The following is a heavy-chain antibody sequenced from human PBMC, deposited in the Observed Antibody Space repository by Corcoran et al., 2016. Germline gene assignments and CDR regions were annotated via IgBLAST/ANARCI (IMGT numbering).Heavy chain of an antibody. CDR1: GFTFSSYS. J-gene: IGHJ6*02. CDR2: ISSSSSYI. V-gene: IGHV3-21*01. Sequence: EVQLVESGGGLVKPGGSLRLSCAASGFTFSSYSMNWVRQAPGKGLEWVSSISSSSSYIYYADSVKGRFTISRDNAKNSLYLQMNSLRAEDTAVYYGARRGEEWWYYYGMDVWGQGTTVTVSS. CDR3: ARRGEEWWYYYGMDV. D-gene: IGHD2-15*01.